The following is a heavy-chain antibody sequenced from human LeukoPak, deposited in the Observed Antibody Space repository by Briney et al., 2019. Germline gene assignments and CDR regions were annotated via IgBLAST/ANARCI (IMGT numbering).Heavy chain of an antibody. V-gene: IGHV1-3*01. Sequence: ASVNVSCKASGYTFTNYAIHWVRQAPGQRLEWMAWINGGNGNTKSSHEFRGRLTITRDTSASTAYMELSSLRSEDTAVYYCARDSSGWSPLNHWGQGTLVTVSS. J-gene: IGHJ4*02. CDR1: GYTFTNYA. D-gene: IGHD6-13*01. CDR3: ARDSSGWSPLNH. CDR2: INGGNGNT.